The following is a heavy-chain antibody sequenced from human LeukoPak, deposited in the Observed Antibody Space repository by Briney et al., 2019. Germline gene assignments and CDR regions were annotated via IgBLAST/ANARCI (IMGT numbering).Heavy chain of an antibody. CDR1: GFIFSAHE. CDR2: ISTSGSSI. D-gene: IGHD5-18*01. CDR3: ARDGPAYSFDY. V-gene: IGHV3-48*03. Sequence: GGSLRLSCAASGFIFSAHEMHWVRQAPGKGLGWISFISTSGSSIYYADSVKGRFTFSRDNARNSLYLQVNSLRAEDTALYYCARDGPAYSFDYWGQGTLVTVSS. J-gene: IGHJ4*02.